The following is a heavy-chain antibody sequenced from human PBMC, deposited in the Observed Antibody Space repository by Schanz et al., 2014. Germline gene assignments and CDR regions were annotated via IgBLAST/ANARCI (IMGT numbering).Heavy chain of an antibody. V-gene: IGHV3-74*01. Sequence: EVQPVESGGGFVQPGGSLRLSCAASGFTFSSYWMHWVRQAPGKGLVWISRINSDGSSASYADSVKGRFTISRDNAKNTLYLQMNSVRAEDSAVYYCTRGSGSRSYGWYYDSWGQGTLVTVSS. CDR1: GFTFSSYW. J-gene: IGHJ4*02. CDR3: TRGSGSRSYGWYYDS. D-gene: IGHD3-10*01. CDR2: INSDGSSA.